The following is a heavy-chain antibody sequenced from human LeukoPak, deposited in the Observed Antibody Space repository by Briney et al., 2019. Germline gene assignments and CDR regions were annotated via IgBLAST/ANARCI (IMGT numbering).Heavy chain of an antibody. D-gene: IGHD5-18*01. CDR1: GFTFSSHW. J-gene: IGHJ4*02. Sequence: GGSLRLXCAASGFTFSSHWMSWGRQAPGKGLEWVANIKEDGSEIYYVDSVKGRFTISRDNAKNSLYLQMNSLRAEDSAVYYCTRRGYGYWGQGTLVTVSS. V-gene: IGHV3-7*01. CDR3: TRRGYGY. CDR2: IKEDGSEI.